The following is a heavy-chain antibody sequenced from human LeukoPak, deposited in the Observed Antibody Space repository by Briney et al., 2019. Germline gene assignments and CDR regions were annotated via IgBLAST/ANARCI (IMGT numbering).Heavy chain of an antibody. CDR3: ARDPYYGSYYFDY. CDR1: GGSISSGGYY. CDR2: IYHSGST. V-gene: IGHV4-30-2*01. Sequence: SETLSLTCTVSGGSISSGGYYWSWIRQPPGKGLEWIGYIYHSGSTYYNPSLKSRVTISVDRSKNQFSLKLSSVTAADTAVYYCARDPYYGSYYFDYWGQGTLVTVSS. D-gene: IGHD3-10*01. J-gene: IGHJ4*02.